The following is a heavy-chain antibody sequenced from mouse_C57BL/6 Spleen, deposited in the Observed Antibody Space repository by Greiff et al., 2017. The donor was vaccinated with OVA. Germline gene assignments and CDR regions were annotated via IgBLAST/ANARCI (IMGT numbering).Heavy chain of an antibody. V-gene: IGHV1-26*01. D-gene: IGHD4-1*01. J-gene: IGHJ3*01. CDR1: GYTFTDYY. Sequence: EVQLQQSGPELVKPGASVKISCKASGYTFTDYYMNWVKQSHGKSLEWIGDINPNNGGTSYNQKFKGKATLTVDKSSSTAYMELRSLTSEDSAVYYCARGETGTEGFAYWGQGTLVTVSA. CDR2: INPNNGGT. CDR3: ARGETGTEGFAY.